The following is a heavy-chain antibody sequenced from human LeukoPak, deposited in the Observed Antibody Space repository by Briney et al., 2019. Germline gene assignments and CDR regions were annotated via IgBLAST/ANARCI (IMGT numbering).Heavy chain of an antibody. CDR3: ARDVAFVVGADYYYYMDV. CDR2: IYHSGST. J-gene: IGHJ6*03. D-gene: IGHD3-3*02. CDR1: GGSISSSNW. Sequence: SGTLSLTCAVSGGSISSSNWWSWVRQPPGKGLEWIGEIYHSGSTNYNPSLKSRVTISVDKSKNQFSLKLSSVTAADTAVYYCARDVAFVVGADYYYYMDVWGKGTTVTVSS. V-gene: IGHV4-4*02.